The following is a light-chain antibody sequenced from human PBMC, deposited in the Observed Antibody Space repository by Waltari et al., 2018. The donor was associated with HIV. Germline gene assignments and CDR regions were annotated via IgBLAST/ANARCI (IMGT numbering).Light chain of an antibody. CDR3: GTWDASLSAVV. CDR2: DND. J-gene: IGLJ2*01. Sequence: QSVLTQPPSVSSAPGPKVTIPCSGSTSNIGDHYVYWYQQLPGTAPKLLIYDNDKRASGIPDRFSGSKSGTSATLSITGLQAGDEADYYCGTWDASLSAVVFGGGTKLTVL. V-gene: IGLV1-51*01. CDR1: TSNIGDHY.